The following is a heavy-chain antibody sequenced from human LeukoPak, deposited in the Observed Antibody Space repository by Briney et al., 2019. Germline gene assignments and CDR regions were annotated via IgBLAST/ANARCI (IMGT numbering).Heavy chain of an antibody. Sequence: PGGSLRLSCAASGFTFSSYAMHWVRQAPGKGLEWVAVISYDGGNKYYADSVKGRFTISRDNSKNTLYLQMNSLRAEDTAVYYCARVSWVVAATATDYWGQGTLVTVSS. J-gene: IGHJ4*02. CDR2: ISYDGGNK. V-gene: IGHV3-30-3*01. CDR1: GFTFSSYA. CDR3: ARVSWVVAATATDY. D-gene: IGHD2-15*01.